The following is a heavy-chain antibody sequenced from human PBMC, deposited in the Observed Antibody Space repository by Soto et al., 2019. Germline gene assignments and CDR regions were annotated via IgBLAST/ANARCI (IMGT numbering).Heavy chain of an antibody. CDR1: GFSLTTGVG. CDR2: VYWDDDK. J-gene: IGHJ4*02. V-gene: IGHV2-5*02. CDR3: ATLTADF. Sequence: ITLEESGPTLVKPTETLTLTCIFSGFSLTTGVGVGWVRQPPGKALEWLALVYWDDDKHYTPSLMSRLTITKDISKGQVVLTMTNMDPVDTATYYCATLTADFWGPGTLVTVSS.